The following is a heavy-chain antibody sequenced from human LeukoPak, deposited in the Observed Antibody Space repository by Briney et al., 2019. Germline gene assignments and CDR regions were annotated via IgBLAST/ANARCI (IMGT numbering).Heavy chain of an antibody. CDR1: GFTFSSYA. D-gene: IGHD3-9*01. CDR3: ARPHYDILTGYMYYFDY. V-gene: IGHV3-23*01. J-gene: IGHJ4*02. Sequence: AGGSLRLSCAASGFTFSSYAMTWVRQAPGKGLEWVSHITGSGASTYYADSVEGRFTISRDNSNNSLYLQMNSLRADDTAVYYCARPHYDILTGYMYYFDYWGQGTLVTVSS. CDR2: ITGSGAST.